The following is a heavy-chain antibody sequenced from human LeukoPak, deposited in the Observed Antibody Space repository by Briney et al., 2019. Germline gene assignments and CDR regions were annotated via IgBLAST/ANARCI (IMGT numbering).Heavy chain of an antibody. CDR3: AKDGLYYDGSEHVYYFDS. D-gene: IGHD3-22*01. J-gene: IGHJ4*02. CDR2: IIYSGGAS. V-gene: IGHV3-23*01. Sequence: GGSLRLSCAASGFTFSRSAMTWVRQGPGTGLEFVASIIYSGGASYYADAVKGRFTISRDNSKNTLYLQMNSLRAEDTALYYCAKDGLYYDGSEHVYYFDSWGQGTLVTVSS. CDR1: GFTFSRSA.